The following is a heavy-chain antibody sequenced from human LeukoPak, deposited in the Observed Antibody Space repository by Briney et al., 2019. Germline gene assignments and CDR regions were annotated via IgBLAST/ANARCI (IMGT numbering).Heavy chain of an antibody. CDR1: GYTLTGYY. CDR3: ARDPGDWAYYLDY. D-gene: IGHD3/OR15-3a*01. J-gene: IGHJ4*02. V-gene: IGHV1-2*02. CDR2: INPNSGGA. Sequence: ASVKVSCKASGYTLTGYYMHWVRQAPGQGLEWMGWINPNSGGANYAQKFQGRVTMTRDTSISTAYMELSRLRSDDTAVYYCARDPGDWAYYLDYWGQGTLVTVSS.